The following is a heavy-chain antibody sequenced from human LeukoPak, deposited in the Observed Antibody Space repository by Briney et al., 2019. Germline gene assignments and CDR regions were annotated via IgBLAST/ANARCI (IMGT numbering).Heavy chain of an antibody. D-gene: IGHD1-26*01. V-gene: IGHV3-64D*09. J-gene: IGHJ4*02. CDR1: GFTFTTFV. CDR2: INDNGYNT. Sequence: GGSLRLSCSASGFTFTTFVMRWVRQAPGKGLEYVAIINDNGYNTDYAGSVKGRFTVARDNSKNTLYLQMSSLRPGDTAVYYCVKDLSGSFSFRLWRQGTLVTVSS. CDR3: VKDLSGSFSFRL.